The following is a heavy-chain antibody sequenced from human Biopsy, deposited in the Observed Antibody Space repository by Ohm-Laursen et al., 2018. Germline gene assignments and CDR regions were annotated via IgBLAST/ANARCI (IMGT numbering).Heavy chain of an antibody. J-gene: IGHJ4*02. Sequence: SDTLSLTWAVTGGSISRSSYYWDWIRQSPGKGLEWIGSIYYSGSTYYNPSLKSRVTISADRSKNQFSLKLTSVTAADTAMYYCARQEFATSPLDYWGQGSLVTVSS. D-gene: IGHD3-10*01. CDR3: ARQEFATSPLDY. CDR2: IYYSGST. V-gene: IGHV4-39*01. CDR1: GGSISRSSYY.